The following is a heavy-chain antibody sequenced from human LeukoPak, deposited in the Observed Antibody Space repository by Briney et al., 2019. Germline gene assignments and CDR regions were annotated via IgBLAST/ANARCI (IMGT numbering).Heavy chain of an antibody. V-gene: IGHV1-2*02. CDR1: GYTFTGYY. CDR3: AVKFSGSYYGLDY. CDR2: INPNNGGT. Sequence: ASVKVSCKASGYTFTGYYMHWVRQAPGQGLEWMGWINPNNGGTNYAQKFQGRVTMTRDTSISTAYMELSRLRSDDTAVYYCAVKFSGSYYGLDYWGQGTLVTVSS. D-gene: IGHD3-10*01. J-gene: IGHJ4*02.